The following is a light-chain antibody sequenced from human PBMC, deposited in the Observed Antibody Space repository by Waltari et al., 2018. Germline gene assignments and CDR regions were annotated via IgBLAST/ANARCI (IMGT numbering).Light chain of an antibody. CDR2: DAS. CDR3: EQNYDNPPT. Sequence: DIQMTQSPSSLSASVVYSVIITCRVSQYVSTYLDWYQQKPGKAPELLIYDASTLQAGVPSRFSGSGSRTDFTLTISSLQPDDFATYYCEQNYDNPPTFGQGTRLEIK. V-gene: IGKV1-39*01. J-gene: IGKJ2*01. CDR1: QYVSTY.